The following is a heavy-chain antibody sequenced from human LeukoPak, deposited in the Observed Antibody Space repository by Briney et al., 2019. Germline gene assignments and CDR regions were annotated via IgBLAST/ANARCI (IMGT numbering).Heavy chain of an antibody. CDR3: VRGYGLGELWSRFDP. Sequence: SETPSLTCTLSRGSVSSGRYYWSWIRQPPGKGLEWIGYMYYSGSTNYNPSLKSRVTTSVDTSKNQFSLKLSSVTAADTAVYYCVRGYGLGELWSRFDPWGQGTLVTVSS. CDR1: RGSVSSGRYY. V-gene: IGHV4-61*01. J-gene: IGHJ5*02. D-gene: IGHD3-10*01. CDR2: MYYSGST.